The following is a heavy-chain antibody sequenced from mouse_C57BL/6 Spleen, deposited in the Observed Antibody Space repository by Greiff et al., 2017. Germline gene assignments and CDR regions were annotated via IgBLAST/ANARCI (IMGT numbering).Heavy chain of an antibody. J-gene: IGHJ2*01. D-gene: IGHD2-1*01. V-gene: IGHV5-4*01. CDR1: GFTFSSYA. CDR2: ISDGGSYT. Sequence: EVNVVESGGGLVKPGGSLKLSCAASGFTFSSYAMSWVRQTPEKRLEWVATISDGGSYTYYPDNVKGRFTISRDNAKNNLYLQMSHLKSEDTAMYYCARDKGWDYGSYFDYWGQGTTLTVSS. CDR3: ARDKGWDYGSYFDY.